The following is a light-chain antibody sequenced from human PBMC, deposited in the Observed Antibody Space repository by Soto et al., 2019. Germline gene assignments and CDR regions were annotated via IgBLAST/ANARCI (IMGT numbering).Light chain of an antibody. V-gene: IGLV1-51*01. Sequence: QSVLTQPPSVSAAPGQRVTISCSGISSDIGSKYVSWYQQVPGTAPRLLIYFNNNRPSGIPDRFSGSKSGTSATLAITGLQTGDEADYYCGAWNSALGVEVFGTGTKLTVL. CDR3: GAWNSALGVEV. CDR2: FNN. CDR1: SSDIGSKY. J-gene: IGLJ1*01.